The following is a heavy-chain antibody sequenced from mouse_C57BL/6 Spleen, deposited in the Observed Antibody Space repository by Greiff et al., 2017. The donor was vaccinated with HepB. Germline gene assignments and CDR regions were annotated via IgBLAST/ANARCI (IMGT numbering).Heavy chain of an antibody. CDR2: ISSGGDYI. V-gene: IGHV5-9-1*02. D-gene: IGHD2-4*01. CDR3: TREIYYDYYFDY. CDR1: GFTFSSYA. J-gene: IGHJ2*01. Sequence: EVKVVESGEGLVKPGGSLKLSCAASGFTFSSYAMSWVRQTPEKRLEWVAYISSGGDYIYYADTVKGRFTISRDNARNTLYLQMSSLKSEDTAMYYCTREIYYDYYFDYWGQGTTLTVSS.